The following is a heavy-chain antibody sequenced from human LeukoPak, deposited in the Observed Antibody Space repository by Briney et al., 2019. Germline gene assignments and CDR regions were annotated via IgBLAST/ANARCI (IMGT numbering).Heavy chain of an antibody. CDR2: INTYKGDT. CDR1: GYTLTNYN. Sequence: GASVKVSCKASGYTLTNYNISWVRRAPGQGLEWMGWINTYKGDTLYAQKLQGRVTMTADTSTSTAYMELRSLRFDDTAVYYCAREFGHCYGDNCFYFFDTWGQGFRVTVPS. D-gene: IGHD4-23*01. V-gene: IGHV1-18*01. CDR3: AREFGHCYGDNCFYFFDT. J-gene: IGHJ4*02.